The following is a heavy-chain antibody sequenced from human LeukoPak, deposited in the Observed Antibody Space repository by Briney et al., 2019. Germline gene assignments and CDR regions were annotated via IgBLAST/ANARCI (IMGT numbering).Heavy chain of an antibody. Sequence: GGSLRLSCAASGFTFSSYAMSWVHQAPGKGLEWVSAISGSGGNTYYADSVKGRFTISRDNSKNTDYLQMHSLRAEDTAVYYCAKASVWTMVRVVSYFDEWGQGIQVTVSS. V-gene: IGHV3-23*01. CDR1: GFTFSSYA. CDR2: ISGSGGNT. J-gene: IGHJ4*02. D-gene: IGHD3-10*01. CDR3: AKASVWTMVRVVSYFDE.